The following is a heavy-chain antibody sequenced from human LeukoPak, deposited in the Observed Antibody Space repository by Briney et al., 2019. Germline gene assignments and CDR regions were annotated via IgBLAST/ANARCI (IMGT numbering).Heavy chain of an antibody. CDR3: ARGSPSGDIVVVPAAMKSAVWFDP. CDR1: GFTFSTYG. V-gene: IGHV3-30*03. Sequence: GGSLRLSCAASGFTFSTYGMHLVRQAPGKGLEWVAVISYDGSNKYYADSVKGRFTISRDNSKNTLYLQMNSLRPEDTAVYYCARGSPSGDIVVVPAAMKSAVWFDPWGQGTLVTVSS. D-gene: IGHD2-2*01. CDR2: ISYDGSNK. J-gene: IGHJ5*02.